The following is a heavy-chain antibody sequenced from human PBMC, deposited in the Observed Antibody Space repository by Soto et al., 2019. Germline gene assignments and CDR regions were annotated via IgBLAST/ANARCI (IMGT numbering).Heavy chain of an antibody. V-gene: IGHV4-34*01. J-gene: IGHJ6*02. CDR3: ARVTPARVTQRSYYYGMDV. CDR2: INHSGST. D-gene: IGHD1-1*01. Sequence: QVQLQQWGAGLLKPSETLSLTCAVYGGSFSGYYWSWIRQPPGKGLEWIGEINHSGSTNYNPSLKSRVTISVDTSTNQFSLKLSSVTAADKAVYYCARVTPARVTQRSYYYGMDVWGQGTTVTVSS. CDR1: GGSFSGYY.